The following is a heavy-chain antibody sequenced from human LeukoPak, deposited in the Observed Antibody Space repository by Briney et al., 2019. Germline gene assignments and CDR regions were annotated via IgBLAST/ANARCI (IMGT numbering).Heavy chain of an antibody. CDR2: ISSSSSYI. D-gene: IGHD3-10*01. CDR3: ARQGISGSYYYYDMDV. CDR1: GFTFSRNG. Sequence: PGGSLRLSCAASGFTFSRNGMHWVRQAPGKGLEWVSSISSSSSYIYYADSVKGRFTISRDNAKNSLYLQMNSLRAEDTAVYYCARQGISGSYYYYDMDVWGKGTTVTVSS. V-gene: IGHV3-21*01. J-gene: IGHJ6*03.